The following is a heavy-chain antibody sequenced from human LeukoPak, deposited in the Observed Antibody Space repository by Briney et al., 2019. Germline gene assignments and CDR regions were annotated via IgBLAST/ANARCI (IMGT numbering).Heavy chain of an antibody. D-gene: IGHD3-16*01. Sequence: GGSLRLSCAVSGFTFSSYWMSWVRQAPGKGLGWVANIKEDGSEKYYVDSVKGRFTISRDNAKNSLYLQMNSLRVEDTAVYYCANEGGGAFDIWGQGTMVTVSS. V-gene: IGHV3-7*01. CDR3: ANEGGGAFDI. J-gene: IGHJ3*02. CDR2: IKEDGSEK. CDR1: GFTFSSYW.